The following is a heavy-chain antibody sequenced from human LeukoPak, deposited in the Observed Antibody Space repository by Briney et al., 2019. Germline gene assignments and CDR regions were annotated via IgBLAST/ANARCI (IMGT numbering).Heavy chain of an antibody. CDR3: ASNIVGDSSIY. V-gene: IGHV3-23*01. CDR2: ISGSGGST. Sequence: GGSLRLSCAASGFTFSSYAINWVRQAPGKGLEWVSAISGSGGSTYYADSVKGRFTISRDNSKNTPYLQMNSLRAEDTAVYYCASNIVGDSSIYWGQGTLVTVSS. J-gene: IGHJ4*02. CDR1: GFTFSSYA. D-gene: IGHD1-26*01.